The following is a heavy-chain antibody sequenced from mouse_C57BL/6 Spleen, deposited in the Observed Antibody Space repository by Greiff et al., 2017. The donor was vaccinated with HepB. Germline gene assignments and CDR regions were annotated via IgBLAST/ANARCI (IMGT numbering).Heavy chain of an antibody. CDR1: GFNIKDYY. V-gene: IGHV14-1*01. D-gene: IGHD6-1*01. CDR3: ARCCSGLAY. Sequence: VQLQQSGAELVRPGASVKLSCTASGFNIKDYYMHWVKQRPEQGLEWIGRIDPEDGDTEYVPKFQGKATMTAEKSSNTAYLQISSLTSEATADYYCARCCSGLAYWGQGTLVTVSA. J-gene: IGHJ3*01. CDR2: IDPEDGDT.